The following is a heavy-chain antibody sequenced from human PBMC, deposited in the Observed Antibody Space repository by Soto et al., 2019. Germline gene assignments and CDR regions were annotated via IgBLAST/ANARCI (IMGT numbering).Heavy chain of an antibody. J-gene: IGHJ6*02. CDR2: INHSGST. D-gene: IGHD6-13*01. Sequence: SETLSLTCAVYGGSFSGYYWSWIRQPPGKGPEWIGEINHSGSTNYNPSLKSRVTISVDTSKNQFSLKLSSVTAADTAVYYCARWRSSSWYRNYYYGMDVWGQGTTVTVSS. CDR1: GGSFSGYY. CDR3: ARWRSSSWYRNYYYGMDV. V-gene: IGHV4-34*01.